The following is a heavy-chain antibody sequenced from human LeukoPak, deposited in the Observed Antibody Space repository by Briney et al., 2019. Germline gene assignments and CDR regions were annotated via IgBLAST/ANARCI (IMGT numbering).Heavy chain of an antibody. Sequence: GASVKVSCKASGYTFTSYDTNWVRQATGQGLEWMGWMNPNSGNTGYAQKFQGRVTMTRNTSISTAYTELSNLRSEDTAVYYCARGPYGSGRYPMDVWGKGTTVTVSS. V-gene: IGHV1-8*01. CDR2: MNPNSGNT. J-gene: IGHJ6*03. CDR3: ARGPYGSGRYPMDV. CDR1: GYTFTSYD. D-gene: IGHD3-10*01.